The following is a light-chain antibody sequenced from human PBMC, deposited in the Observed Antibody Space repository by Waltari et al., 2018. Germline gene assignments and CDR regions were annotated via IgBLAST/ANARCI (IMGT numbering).Light chain of an antibody. V-gene: IGKV3-11*01. CDR2: DAS. Sequence: EIVLTQSPATLSLSLGERATPSCRASQSVSSYLALYQQKPVQAPRLLIHDASARATGIPARFSGSGSETDFTLTISSLEPEDFAVYYCQQRSNWAPYTFGQGTKLEIK. CDR1: QSVSSY. CDR3: QQRSNWAPYT. J-gene: IGKJ2*01.